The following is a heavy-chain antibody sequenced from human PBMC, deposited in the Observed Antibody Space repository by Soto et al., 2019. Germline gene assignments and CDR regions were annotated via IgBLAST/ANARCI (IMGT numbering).Heavy chain of an antibody. Sequence: GGSLRLSCSASGFTFSSYAMHWVRKAPGKGLEYVSAISSNGGSTYYADSVKGRVTMTTDTSTSTAYMELRSLRSDDTAVYYCARAPYTTVAPVDYWGQGTLVTVSS. J-gene: IGHJ4*02. D-gene: IGHD6-19*01. CDR1: GFTFSSYA. V-gene: IGHV3-64*04. CDR2: ISSNGGST. CDR3: ARAPYTTVAPVDY.